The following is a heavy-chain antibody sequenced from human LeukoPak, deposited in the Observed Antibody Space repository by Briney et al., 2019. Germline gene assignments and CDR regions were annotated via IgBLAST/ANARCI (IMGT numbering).Heavy chain of an antibody. D-gene: IGHD3-10*01. CDR3: ARLPTHNYYGSGRSYDY. CDR2: INHSGST. CDR1: GGSFSGYY. J-gene: IGHJ4*02. Sequence: SETLSLTCAVYGGSFSGYYWSWIRQPPGKGLEWIGEINHSGSTNYNPSLKSRVTISVDTSKNQFSLKLSSVTAADTAVYYCARLPTHNYYGSGRSYDYWGQGTLVTVSS. V-gene: IGHV4-34*01.